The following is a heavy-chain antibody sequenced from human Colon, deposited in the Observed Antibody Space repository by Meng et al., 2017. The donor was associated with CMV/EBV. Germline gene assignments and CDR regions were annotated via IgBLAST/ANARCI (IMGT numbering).Heavy chain of an antibody. V-gene: IGHV4-39*07. CDR3: ARFASVGY. CDR1: GGSISSSSYY. Sequence: SETLSLTCTVSGGSISSSSYYWGWIRQPPGKGLEWIGSIYYSGSTYYNPSLKSRVTISVDTSKNQFSLKLSSVTAADTAVYYCARFASVGYWGQGTLVTVSS. D-gene: IGHD2-2*01. J-gene: IGHJ4*02. CDR2: IYYSGST.